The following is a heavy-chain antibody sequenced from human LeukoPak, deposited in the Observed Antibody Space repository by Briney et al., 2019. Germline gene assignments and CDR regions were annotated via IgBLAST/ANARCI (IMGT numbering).Heavy chain of an antibody. D-gene: IGHD2-2*01. Sequence: GGSLRPSCAASGFTVSSTYMACVRKAPGKGLEWVSIIYSSTSTYYADSVKGRFTLSRDNSKNTLFLQMNSLRAEDTAVYFCARGYCTSTSCPWSFDYWGQGTLVTVSS. J-gene: IGHJ4*02. CDR3: ARGYCTSTSCPWSFDY. V-gene: IGHV3-53*01. CDR1: GFTVSSTY. CDR2: IYSSTST.